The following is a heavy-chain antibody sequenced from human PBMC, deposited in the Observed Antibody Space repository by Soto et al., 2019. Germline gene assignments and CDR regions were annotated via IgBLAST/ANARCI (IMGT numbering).Heavy chain of an antibody. CDR1: GYTFTGYY. J-gene: IGHJ6*02. V-gene: IGHV1-2*04. CDR2: INPNSGGT. CDR3: ARFPNTVPAAIHGMDV. Sequence: QVQLVQSGAEVKKPGASVKVSCKASGYTFTGYYMHWVRQAPGQGLEWMGWINPNSGGTNYAQKFQGWVTMTRDTSISTAYMELSRLRSDDTAVYYCARFPNTVPAAIHGMDVWGQGTTVTVSS. D-gene: IGHD2-2*02.